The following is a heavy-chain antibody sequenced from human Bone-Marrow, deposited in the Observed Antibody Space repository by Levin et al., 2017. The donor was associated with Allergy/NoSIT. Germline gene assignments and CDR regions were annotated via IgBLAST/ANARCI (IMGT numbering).Heavy chain of an antibody. CDR1: GFTFSSYA. J-gene: IGHJ3*02. Sequence: PGGSLRLSCAASGFTFSSYAMSWVRQTPGKGLEWVSAIGHTGVSIHYADSVRGRFTISRDNPKNTLYLQMTSLRAEDTAVYYCAKEKPNSSGYETAFDIWGQGTTVTVSS. CDR3: AKEKPNSSGYETAFDI. CDR2: IGHTGVSI. D-gene: IGHD3-22*01. V-gene: IGHV3-23*01.